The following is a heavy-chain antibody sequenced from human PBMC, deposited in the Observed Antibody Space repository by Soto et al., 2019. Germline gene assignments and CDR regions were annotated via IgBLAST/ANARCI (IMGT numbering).Heavy chain of an antibody. CDR1: GFTFSSYG. CDR2: IWYDGSNK. Sequence: GGSLRLSCAASGFTFSSYGMHWVRQAPGKGLEWVAVIWYDGSNKYYADSVKGRFTISRDNSKNTLYLQMNSLRAEDTAVYYCARDRYSSGSYFDYWGQGTLVTVS. D-gene: IGHD6-19*01. CDR3: ARDRYSSGSYFDY. V-gene: IGHV3-33*01. J-gene: IGHJ4*02.